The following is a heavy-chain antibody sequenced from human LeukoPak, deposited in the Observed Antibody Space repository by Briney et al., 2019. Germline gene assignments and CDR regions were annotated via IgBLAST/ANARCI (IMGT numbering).Heavy chain of an antibody. V-gene: IGHV3-11*01. CDR3: ARVGRLQYGDYVAFDY. CDR2: VSVSGTTM. CDR1: GFTFTDYY. D-gene: IGHD4-17*01. J-gene: IGHJ4*02. Sequence: GGSLRLSCATSGFTFTDYYMSWIRQAPGKGLEWVSYVSVSGTTMYYADSVKGRFTLSRDNAKNSLYLQMNSLRAEDTAVYYCARVGRLQYGDYVAFDYWGQGTLVTVSS.